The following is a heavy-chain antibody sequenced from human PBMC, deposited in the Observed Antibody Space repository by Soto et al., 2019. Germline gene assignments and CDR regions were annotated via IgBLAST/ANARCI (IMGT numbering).Heavy chain of an antibody. J-gene: IGHJ6*02. CDR2: IYYSGST. D-gene: IGHD3-10*01. CDR1: GGSISSGDYY. Sequence: TSETLSLTCTVSGGSISSGDYYWSWIRQPPGKGLEWIGYIYYSGSTYYNPSLKSRVTISVDTSKNQFSLKLSSVTAADTAVYYCARHNQVLLWFGGPLAYYGMDVWGQGTTVTVSS. CDR3: ARHNQVLLWFGGPLAYYGMDV. V-gene: IGHV4-30-4*01.